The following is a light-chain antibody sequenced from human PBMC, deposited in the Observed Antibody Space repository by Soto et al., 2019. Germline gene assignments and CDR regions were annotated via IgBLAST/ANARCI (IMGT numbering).Light chain of an antibody. Sequence: IQLTQSPSSLSASVGDRVTITCRASQGISNSLAWYQQKPGKAPKLLMYLASTLQSWVPARFSGSGSGTNFTLTISSLQPEDFATYYCQQLIRFPTRFGQGTKVEIK. V-gene: IGKV1-9*01. CDR3: QQLIRFPTR. CDR2: LAS. J-gene: IGKJ1*01. CDR1: QGISNS.